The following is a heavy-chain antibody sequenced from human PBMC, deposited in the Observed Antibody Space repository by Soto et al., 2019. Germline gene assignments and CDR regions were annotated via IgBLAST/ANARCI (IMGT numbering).Heavy chain of an antibody. CDR3: ARGHLLEWSKRLGMDV. CDR2: ITPIFGTA. CDR1: GCTFSSYA. V-gene: IGHV1-69*06. J-gene: IGHJ6*02. D-gene: IGHD3-3*01. Sequence: SVKVSCKASGCTFSSYAISWVRQAPGQGLEWMGGITPIFGTANYAQKFQGRVTITADKSTSTAYLELSSLRSEDTAVYYCARGHLLEWSKRLGMDVWGQGTTIAVSS.